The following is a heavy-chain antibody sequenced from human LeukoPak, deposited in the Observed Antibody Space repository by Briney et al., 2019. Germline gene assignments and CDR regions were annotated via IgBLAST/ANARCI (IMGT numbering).Heavy chain of an antibody. Sequence: SETLSLTCTVSGGSISSYYWSWIRQPPGKGLEWIGSIYYSGSTYYNPSLKSRVTISVDTSKNQFSLKLSSVTAADTAVYYCARSQARYCGGDCSTFDYWGQGTLVTVSS. CDR3: ARSQARYCGGDCSTFDY. V-gene: IGHV4-59*05. D-gene: IGHD2-21*01. J-gene: IGHJ4*02. CDR1: GGSISSYY. CDR2: IYYSGST.